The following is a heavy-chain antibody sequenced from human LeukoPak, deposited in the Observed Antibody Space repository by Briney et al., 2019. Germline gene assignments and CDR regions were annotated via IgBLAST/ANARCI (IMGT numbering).Heavy chain of an antibody. J-gene: IGHJ6*03. D-gene: IGHD4-11*01. Sequence: GASVKVSCKASGYTFTGYYMHWVRQAPGQGLEWMGWINPNSGGTNYAQKFQGRVTMTRDTSISTAYMELSRLRSDDTAVYYCARATRLPKYYYYYMDVWGKGTTVTVSS. CDR2: INPNSGGT. CDR3: ARATRLPKYYYYYMDV. CDR1: GYTFTGYY. V-gene: IGHV1-2*02.